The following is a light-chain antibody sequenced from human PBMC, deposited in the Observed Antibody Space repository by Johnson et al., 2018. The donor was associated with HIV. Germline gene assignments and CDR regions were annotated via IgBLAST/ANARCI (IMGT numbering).Light chain of an antibody. J-gene: IGLJ1*01. V-gene: IGLV1-51*01. CDR3: GTWDSSLSAYV. CDR2: DNH. CDR1: SSNIGKNY. Sequence: QPVLTQPPSVSAAPGQKVTISCSGSSSNIGKNYVSWYQQLPGTAPKLLIFDNHKRPSGIPDRFSGSKSGTSATLGITGLQTGDEADYYCGTWDSSLSAYVFGTWTKVTCL.